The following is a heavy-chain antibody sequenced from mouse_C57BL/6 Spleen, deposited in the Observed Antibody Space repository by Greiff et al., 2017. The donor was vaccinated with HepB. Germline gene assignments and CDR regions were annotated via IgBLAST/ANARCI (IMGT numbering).Heavy chain of an antibody. J-gene: IGHJ4*01. CDR1: GYAFTNYL. CDR3: ARGGHYDAMDY. V-gene: IGHV1-54*01. Sequence: QVQLQQSGAELVRPGTSVKVSCKASGYAFTNYLIEWVKQRPGQGLEWIGVINPGSGGTNYNEKFKGKATLTADKYSSTAYMQLSSLTSEDSAVYFCARGGHYDAMDYWGQGTSVTVSS. D-gene: IGHD3-1*01. CDR2: INPGSGGT.